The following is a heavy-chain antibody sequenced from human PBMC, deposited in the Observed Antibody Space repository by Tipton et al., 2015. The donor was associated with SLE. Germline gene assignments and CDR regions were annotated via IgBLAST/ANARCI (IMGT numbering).Heavy chain of an antibody. V-gene: IGHV4-61*09. D-gene: IGHD3-3*01. CDR3: ARDLEWLFGWFDP. CDR1: GGSISSGSYY. Sequence: LRLSCTVSGGSISSGSYYWSWIRQPAGKGLEWIGHIYTSGSTYYNPSLKSRVTISVDTSKNQFSLKLSSVTAADTAVYYCARDLEWLFGWFDPWGQGTLVTVSS. J-gene: IGHJ5*02. CDR2: IYTSGST.